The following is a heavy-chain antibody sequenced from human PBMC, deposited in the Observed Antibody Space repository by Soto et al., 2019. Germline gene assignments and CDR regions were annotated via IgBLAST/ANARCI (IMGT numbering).Heavy chain of an antibody. CDR1: GGSFHNFY. V-gene: IGHV4-59*01. CDR2: VHYSEST. J-gene: IGHJ4*02. Sequence: SETVSLTCNLSGGSFHNFYWLWIRQPPGKGLEWVGQVHYSESTNYSPSLNRRPTISLDTSKSQLSLKLWSLTAADTDMYFCARGVAEYATSCYGVFDSWRPGIPVT. CDR3: ARGVAEYATSCYGVFDS. D-gene: IGHD2-2*01.